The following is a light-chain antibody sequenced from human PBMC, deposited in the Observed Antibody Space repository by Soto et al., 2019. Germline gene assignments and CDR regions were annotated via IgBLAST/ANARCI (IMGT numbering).Light chain of an antibody. J-gene: IGKJ3*01. CDR3: QHYHSYFLT. V-gene: IGKV1-5*01. CDR1: QSISRS. Sequence: DIQMTQSPSTLSASVGDRVTITRRASQSISRSLAWYQQKPGKAPNLLIYDASSLESGVPSRFSGSGFGTEFTLTISSLQPDDFATYYCQHYHSYFLTFGPGTTVDIK. CDR2: DAS.